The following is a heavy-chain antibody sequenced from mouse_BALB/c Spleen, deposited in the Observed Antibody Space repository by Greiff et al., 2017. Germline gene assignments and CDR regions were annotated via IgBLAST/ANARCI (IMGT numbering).Heavy chain of an antibody. Sequence: EVQGVESGGGLVQPGGSLKLSCAASGFTFSSYTMSWVRQTPEKGLEWVAYISSGSSTIYYADTVKGRFTISRDNPKNTLFLQMTSLRSEDTAMYYCARSGVYYDYGAWFAYWGQGTLVTVSA. CDR2: ISSGSSTI. D-gene: IGHD2-4*01. V-gene: IGHV5-17*02. J-gene: IGHJ3*01. CDR3: ARSGVYYDYGAWFAY. CDR1: GFTFSSYT.